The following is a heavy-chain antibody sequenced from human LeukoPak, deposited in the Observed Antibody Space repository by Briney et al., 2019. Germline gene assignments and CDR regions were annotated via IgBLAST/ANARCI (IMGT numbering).Heavy chain of an antibody. V-gene: IGHV3-20*01. CDR2: INWNGGST. CDR1: GFTFDDYG. Sequence: GGSLRFSCAASGFTFDDYGMSWVRQAPGKGLEWVSGINWNGGSTGYADSVKGRFTISRDNAKNSLYLQMNSLRAEDTALYHCARGQGFWSGYYPPGEYYYGMDVWGQGTTVTVSS. J-gene: IGHJ6*02. CDR3: ARGQGFWSGYYPPGEYYYGMDV. D-gene: IGHD3-3*01.